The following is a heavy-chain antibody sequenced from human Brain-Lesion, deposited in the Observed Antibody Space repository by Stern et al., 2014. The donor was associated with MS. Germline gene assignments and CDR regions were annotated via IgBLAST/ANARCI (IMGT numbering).Heavy chain of an antibody. J-gene: IGHJ4*02. CDR1: GLTFSSHG. CDR3: ATDRGLVWFGGLLY. V-gene: IGHV3-30*03. D-gene: IGHD3-10*01. CDR2: VSYDGGSK. Sequence: VQLVESGGAVVQPRRSLRLSCAASGLTFSSHGMHWVRLAPGQGLEWVAVVSYDGGSKSYADSVKGRFTICRDNSKNTLYLQMNSLRAEDTAVYYCATDRGLVWFGGLLYWGQGTQVTVST.